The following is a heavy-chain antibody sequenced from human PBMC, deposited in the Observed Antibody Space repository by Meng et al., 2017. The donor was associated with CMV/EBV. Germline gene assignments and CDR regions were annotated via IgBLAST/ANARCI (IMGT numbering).Heavy chain of an antibody. J-gene: IGHJ6*02. CDR1: GYTFTSYD. Sequence: ASVKVSCKASGYTFTSYDINWERQATGQGLEWMGWMNPNSGNTGYAQKFQGRVTITRNTSISTAYMELSSLRSEDTAVYYCARGGDCSSTSCYMEKWFFPLQQVYGMDVWGQGTTVTVSS. D-gene: IGHD2-2*02. V-gene: IGHV1-8*03. CDR2: MNPNSGNT. CDR3: ARGGDCSSTSCYMEKWFFPLQQVYGMDV.